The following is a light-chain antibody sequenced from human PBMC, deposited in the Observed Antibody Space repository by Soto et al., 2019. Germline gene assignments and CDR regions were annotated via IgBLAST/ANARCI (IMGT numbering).Light chain of an antibody. J-gene: IGLJ1*01. CDR3: CSYAVSSPFV. Sequence: QSVLTQPASVSGSPGQSITISCTGTSSDVGSYNLVSWYQQHPGKAPKLMIYEVSKRPSGVSNRFSGSKSGNTASLTISGLQAEDEADYSCCSYAVSSPFVFGTGTKVTVL. V-gene: IGLV2-23*02. CDR1: SSDVGSYNL. CDR2: EVS.